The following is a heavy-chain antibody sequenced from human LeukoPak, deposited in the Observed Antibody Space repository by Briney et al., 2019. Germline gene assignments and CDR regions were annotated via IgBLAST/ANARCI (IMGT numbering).Heavy chain of an antibody. CDR1: GGSFSGYY. CDR2: INHSGST. J-gene: IGHJ5*02. Sequence: SETLSLTCAVYGGSFSGYYWSWIRQPPGKGLEWIGEINHSGSTNYNPSLKSRVTISVDTSKNQFSLKLSSVTAADTAVYYCARVGWFGVGDWFDPWGQGTLVTVSS. CDR3: ARVGWFGVGDWFDP. D-gene: IGHD3-10*01. V-gene: IGHV4-34*01.